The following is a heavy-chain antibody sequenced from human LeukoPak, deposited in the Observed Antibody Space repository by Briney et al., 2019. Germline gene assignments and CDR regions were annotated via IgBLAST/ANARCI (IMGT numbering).Heavy chain of an antibody. J-gene: IGHJ6*03. CDR2: IFYTGST. CDR3: ARVRRAFKRNLGRSTEYYSYYYMDV. Sequence: PSETLSLTCTVSGGSISSYYWSWIRQPPGKGLEWIGDIFYTGSTNYNPSLKSRVTISVLTSKNRFSLKLNSVTAADTAVYYCARVRRAFKRNLGRSTEYYSYYYMDVWSKGTPVTVSS. V-gene: IGHV4-59*01. D-gene: IGHD1-14*01. CDR1: GGSISSYY.